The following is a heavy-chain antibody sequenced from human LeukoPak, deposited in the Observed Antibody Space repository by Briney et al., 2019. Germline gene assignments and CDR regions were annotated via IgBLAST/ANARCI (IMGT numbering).Heavy chain of an antibody. Sequence: SVKVSCTASGGTFSSYAISWVRQAPGQGLEWMGGIIPIFGTANYAQKFQGRVTITADESTSTAYMELSSLRSEDTAVYYCARDWADRSGWYFWGQGTLVTVSS. CDR2: IIPIFGTA. CDR1: GGTFSSYA. D-gene: IGHD6-19*01. V-gene: IGHV1-69*13. J-gene: IGHJ4*02. CDR3: ARDWADRSGWYF.